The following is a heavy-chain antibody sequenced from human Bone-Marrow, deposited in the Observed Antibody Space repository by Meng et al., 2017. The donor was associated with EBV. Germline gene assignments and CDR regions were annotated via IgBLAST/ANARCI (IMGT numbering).Heavy chain of an antibody. V-gene: IGHV7-4-1*02. Sequence: QGPLVQLGYDLKNPGASVTVSCMTSGYPFTSYTLNWVRQAPGQGLEWMGWINTNTGNPTYALGFTGLIVFSLDTSVSTAYLQISSLKADDTGVYYCATSNNWSDFHYWGQGTLVTVSS. CDR1: GYPFTSYT. CDR2: INTNTGNP. D-gene: IGHD1-1*01. J-gene: IGHJ4*02. CDR3: ATSNNWSDFHY.